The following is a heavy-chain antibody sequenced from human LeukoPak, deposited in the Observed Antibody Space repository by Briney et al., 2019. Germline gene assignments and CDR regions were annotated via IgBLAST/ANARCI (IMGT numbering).Heavy chain of an antibody. J-gene: IGHJ4*02. CDR3: ARDMGPYYYGSGSSGGFDY. CDR2: INPNSGGT. Sequence: ASVKVSCKASGYTFTGYYMHWVRQAPGQGLEWMGWINPNSGGTNYAQKFQGRVTMTRDTSISTAYMELSRLRSDDTAVYYCARDMGPYYYGSGSSGGFDYWGQGTLVTVSS. CDR1: GYTFTGYY. D-gene: IGHD3-10*01. V-gene: IGHV1-2*02.